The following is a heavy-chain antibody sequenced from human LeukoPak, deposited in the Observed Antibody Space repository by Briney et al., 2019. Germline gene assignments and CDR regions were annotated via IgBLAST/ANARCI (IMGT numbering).Heavy chain of an antibody. V-gene: IGHV3-30*18. CDR1: GFTFSSYG. J-gene: IGHJ4*02. D-gene: IGHD6-19*01. Sequence: GGSLRLSCAASGFTFSSYGMHWVRQAPGKGLEWVAVISYDGSNKYYADSVKGRFTISRDNSKNTLYLQMNSLRAEDTAVYYWAKSFLSRGWIFGHWGQGTLVTVSS. CDR3: AKSFLSRGWIFGH. CDR2: ISYDGSNK.